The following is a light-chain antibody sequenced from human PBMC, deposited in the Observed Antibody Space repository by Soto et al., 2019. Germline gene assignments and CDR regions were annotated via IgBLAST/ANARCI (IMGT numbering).Light chain of an antibody. CDR2: EVS. CDR3: CSSEGSSIYV. Sequence: QSALTQPASVSGSPGQSITISCTGTSSDVGSYNLVSWYQQHPGKAPKLMIYEVSKRPSGVSNRFPGSKSGNTASLTISGLQAEDEADYYCCSSEGSSIYVFGTVTKVTVL. CDR1: SSDVGSYNL. J-gene: IGLJ1*01. V-gene: IGLV2-23*02.